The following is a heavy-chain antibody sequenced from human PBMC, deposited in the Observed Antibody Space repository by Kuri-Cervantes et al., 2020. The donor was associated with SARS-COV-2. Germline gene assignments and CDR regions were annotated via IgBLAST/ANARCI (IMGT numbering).Heavy chain of an antibody. J-gene: IGHJ4*02. CDR2: ISWDGGST. D-gene: IGHD2-15*01. CDR1: GFTFDDYT. V-gene: IGHV3-43*01. Sequence: GGSLRLSCAASGFTFDDYTMHWVRQAPGKGLEWVSLISWDGGSTYYADSVKGRFTISRDNSKNTLYLQMNGLRHEDTAVYYCAKWGLGYCSGVSCYSQNANDYWGQGTLVTV. CDR3: AKWGLGYCSGVSCYSQNANDY.